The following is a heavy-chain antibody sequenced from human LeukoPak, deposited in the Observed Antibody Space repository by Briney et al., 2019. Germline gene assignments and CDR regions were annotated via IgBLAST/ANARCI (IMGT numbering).Heavy chain of an antibody. CDR3: ARRQDTAMVAFDY. J-gene: IGHJ4*02. V-gene: IGHV4-39*01. Sequence: NSSETLSLTCTVSGGSISSSSYYWGWIRQPPGKGLEWIGSIYYSGSTYYNPSLKGRVTVSVDTSKNQFSLKLSSVTAADTAVYYCARRQDTAMVAFDYWGQGTLVTVSS. CDR1: GGSISSSSYY. CDR2: IYYSGST. D-gene: IGHD5-18*01.